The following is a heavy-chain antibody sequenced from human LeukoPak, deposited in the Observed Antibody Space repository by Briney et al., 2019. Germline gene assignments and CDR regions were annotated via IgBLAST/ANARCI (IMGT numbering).Heavy chain of an antibody. CDR2: IKQDGSEK. CDR1: GFTFSNYW. J-gene: IGHJ3*01. Sequence: PGGSLRLSCAASGFTFSNYWMYWVRQAPGKGLEWVANIKQDGSEKFYVDSEKGRFTISRDNAKSSLYLQMNSLRDEDTAVYYCARGPYDVWGQGAMVTVS. CDR3: ARGPYDV. V-gene: IGHV3-7*01.